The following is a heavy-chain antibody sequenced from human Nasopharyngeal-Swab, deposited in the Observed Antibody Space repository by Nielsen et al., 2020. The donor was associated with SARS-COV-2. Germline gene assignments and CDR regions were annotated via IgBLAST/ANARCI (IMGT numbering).Heavy chain of an antibody. CDR3: ARDDYGDYGYFGH. Sequence: ASVKVSCKASGYTLTGYYMHWVRQAPGQGLEWMGWINPHSRGTKYAQKFQGRVTMTSDTSINTAYMELRRLSSDDTAVYYCARDDYGDYGYFGHWGQGTLVTVSS. D-gene: IGHD4-17*01. CDR1: GYTLTGYY. J-gene: IGHJ4*02. CDR2: INPHSRGT. V-gene: IGHV1-2*02.